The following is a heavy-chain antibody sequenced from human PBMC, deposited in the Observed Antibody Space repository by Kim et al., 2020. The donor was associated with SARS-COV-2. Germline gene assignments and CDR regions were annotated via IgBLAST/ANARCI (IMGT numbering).Heavy chain of an antibody. CDR2: IIPFFDTT. Sequence: SVKVSCKASGGTFGTYPISWVRQAPGQGLEWMGRIIPFFDTTNYAPKFQGRVTMTSADSTRTTYMELSSLKSGDTAVYFCASRFFDSSGNYHDFWAQGT. V-gene: IGHV1-69*13. CDR3: ASRFFDSSGNYHDF. CDR1: GGTFGTYP. D-gene: IGHD3-22*01. J-gene: IGHJ4*02.